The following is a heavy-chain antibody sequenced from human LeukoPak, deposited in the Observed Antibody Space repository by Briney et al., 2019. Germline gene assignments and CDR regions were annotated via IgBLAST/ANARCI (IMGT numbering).Heavy chain of an antibody. D-gene: IGHD3-3*01. J-gene: IGHJ3*02. CDR1: GGTFSSYA. Sequence: ASVKVSCKASGGTFSSYAISWVRQAPGQGLEWMGGIIPIFGTANYAQKFQGRVAITADESTSTAYMELSSLRSEDTAVYYCASEGYDFWSGYWGAFDIWGQGTMVTVSS. CDR3: ASEGYDFWSGYWGAFDI. V-gene: IGHV1-69*01. CDR2: IIPIFGTA.